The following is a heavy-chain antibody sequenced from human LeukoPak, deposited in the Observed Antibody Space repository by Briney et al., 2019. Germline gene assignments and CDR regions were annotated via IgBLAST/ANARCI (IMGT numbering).Heavy chain of an antibody. Sequence: VASVKVSCKASGGTFSSYAISWVRQAPGQGLEWMGGIIPIFGTANYAQKFQGRVTITADESTSTAYMELSSLRSEDTAVYYCARGQRYYDSSGYYSTIDYWGQGTLVTVSS. J-gene: IGHJ4*02. D-gene: IGHD3-22*01. CDR2: IIPIFGTA. V-gene: IGHV1-69*13. CDR3: ARGQRYYDSSGYYSTIDY. CDR1: GGTFSSYA.